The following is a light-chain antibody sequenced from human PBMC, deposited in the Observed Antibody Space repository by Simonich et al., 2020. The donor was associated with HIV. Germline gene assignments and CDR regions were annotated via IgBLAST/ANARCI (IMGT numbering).Light chain of an antibody. CDR3: HQYNKWPPLT. CDR2: GAS. CDR1: QSVSNN. V-gene: IGKV3-15*01. Sequence: EIVMTQSPATLSVSPGERATLSCRASQSVSNNLAWYQQKPGRAPRLLIYGASTRATGIPARLTGSGSGTEFTLTISSMQSEDFAVYYCHQYNKWPPLTVGGGTKVEIK. J-gene: IGKJ4*01.